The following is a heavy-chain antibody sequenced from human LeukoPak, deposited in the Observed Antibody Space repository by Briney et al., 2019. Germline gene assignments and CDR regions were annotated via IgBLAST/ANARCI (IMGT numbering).Heavy chain of an antibody. J-gene: IGHJ4*02. CDR3: VRSLTGTDDY. CDR1: GFTFSTSW. V-gene: IGHV3-74*01. CDR2: INRDGSRT. Sequence: GGSLRLSCAASGFTFSTSWMHWVRQAPGKGLVWVSHINRDGSRTTYADSVKGRFTISRDNAKNAVYLQMNSLRAEDTALYFCVRSLTGTDDYWGQGTLVTVSS. D-gene: IGHD3-9*01.